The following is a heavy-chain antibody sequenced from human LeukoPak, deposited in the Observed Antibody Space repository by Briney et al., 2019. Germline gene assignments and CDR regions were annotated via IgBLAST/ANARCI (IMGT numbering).Heavy chain of an antibody. D-gene: IGHD1-14*01. CDR1: GYSFAGYY. CDR3: ARDAGKVNPVASYFDY. CDR2: INPNSGGT. Sequence: ASVKVSCKASGYSFAGYYVHWVRQAPGQGLQWMGWINPNSGGTNYAQKFQGRVTMTRDTSISTAYLELSRLRHDDTAVYYCARDAGKVNPVASYFDYWGQGTLVTVSS. V-gene: IGHV1-2*02. J-gene: IGHJ4*02.